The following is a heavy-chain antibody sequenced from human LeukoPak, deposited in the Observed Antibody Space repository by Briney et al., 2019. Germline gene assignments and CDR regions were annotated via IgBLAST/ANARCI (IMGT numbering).Heavy chain of an antibody. V-gene: IGHV3-30*02. J-gene: IGHJ1*01. CDR2: IRYDGSNK. Sequence: GGSLRLSCAVSGFTFSSYGMHWVRQAPGKGLEWVAFIRYDGSNKYYADSVKGRFTISRDNSKNTLYLQMNSLRAEDTAVYYCAKDQVAGTPEYFQHWGQGTLVTVSS. CDR1: GFTFSSYG. CDR3: AKDQVAGTPEYFQH. D-gene: IGHD6-19*01.